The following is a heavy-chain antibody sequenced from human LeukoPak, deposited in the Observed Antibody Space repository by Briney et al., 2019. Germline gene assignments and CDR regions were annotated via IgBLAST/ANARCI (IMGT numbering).Heavy chain of an antibody. D-gene: IGHD6-6*01. CDR3: AKDLASQLGRGFYYYYGMDV. CDR2: ISGSGGST. CDR1: GFTFSSYA. V-gene: IGHV3-23*01. J-gene: IGHJ6*02. Sequence: GGSLRLSCAASGFTFSSYAMSWVRQAPGKGLGWVSAISGSGGSTYYADSVKGRFTISRDNSKNTLYLQMNSLRAEDTAVYYCAKDLASQLGRGFYYYYGMDVWGQGTTVTVSS.